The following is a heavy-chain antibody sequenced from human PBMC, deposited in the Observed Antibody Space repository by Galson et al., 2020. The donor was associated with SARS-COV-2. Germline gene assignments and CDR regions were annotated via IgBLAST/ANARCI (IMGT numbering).Heavy chain of an antibody. CDR1: GFTFSSYA. D-gene: IGHD3-10*01. CDR2: ISGSGGST. Sequence: GESLKISCAASGFTFSSYAMSWVRQAPGKGLEWVSAISGSGGSTYYADSVKGRFTISRDNSKNTLYLQMNSLRAEDTAVYYCAKDNDYGSGSPAEYFQHWGQGTLVTVSS. CDR3: AKDNDYGSGSPAEYFQH. J-gene: IGHJ1*01. V-gene: IGHV3-23*01.